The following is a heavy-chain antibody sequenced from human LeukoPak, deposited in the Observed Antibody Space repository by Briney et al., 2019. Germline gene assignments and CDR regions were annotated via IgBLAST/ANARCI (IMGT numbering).Heavy chain of an antibody. CDR1: GFTFTTNA. CDR2: VSGSGGDT. D-gene: IGHD6-13*01. V-gene: IGHV3-23*01. Sequence: GGSLRLSCAASGFTFTTNAMSWVRQAPGKGLEWVSAVSGSGGDTYYADSVKGRFTISRDNSKNTLYLQMNSLRAEDTAVYYCARDGTPGGAAAAGLAFDYWGQGTLVTVSS. CDR3: ARDGTPGGAAAAGLAFDY. J-gene: IGHJ4*02.